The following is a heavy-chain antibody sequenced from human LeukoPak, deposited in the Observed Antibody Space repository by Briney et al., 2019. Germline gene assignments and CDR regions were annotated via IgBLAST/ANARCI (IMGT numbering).Heavy chain of an antibody. CDR1: GDSISGFY. V-gene: IGHV4-59*08. CDR2: IYYSGST. D-gene: IGHD2-2*01. Sequence: SETLSLTCTVSGDSISGFYWSWIRQPPGKGLEWIGYIYYSGSTNYNSSLKSRVTISVDTSKNQFSLKLSSVTAADTAVYYCARGHCSSTSCRNSNWFDPWGQGTLVTVSS. CDR3: ARGHCSSTSCRNSNWFDP. J-gene: IGHJ5*02.